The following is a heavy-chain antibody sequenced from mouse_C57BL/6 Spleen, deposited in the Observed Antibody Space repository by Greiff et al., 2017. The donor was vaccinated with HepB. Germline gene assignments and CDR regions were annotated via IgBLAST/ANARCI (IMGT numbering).Heavy chain of an antibody. V-gene: IGHV1-69*01. CDR3: ARGIDYDRFAY. CDR2: IDPSDSYT. J-gene: IGHJ3*01. Sequence: VQLQQSGAELVMPGASVKLSCKASGYTFTSYWMHWVKQRPGQGLEWIGEIDPSDSYTNYNQKFKGKSTLTVDKSSSTAYMQLSSLTSEDSAVYYCARGIDYDRFAYWGQGTLVTVSA. D-gene: IGHD2-4*01. CDR1: GYTFTSYW.